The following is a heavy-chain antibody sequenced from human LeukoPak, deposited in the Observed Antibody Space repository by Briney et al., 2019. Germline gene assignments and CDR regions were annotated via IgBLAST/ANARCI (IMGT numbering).Heavy chain of an antibody. V-gene: IGHV3-23*01. J-gene: IGHJ4*02. D-gene: IGHD3-10*01. CDR3: AKAYYYGSGSYYVAFDC. CDR1: GFTFSNYA. Sequence: GGSLRLSCAASGFTFSNYAMTWVRQAPGEGLEWVSSLSGRGDNTFYADSVKGRFTISRDNSENTLHLEMNSLRAEDTAVYYCAKAYYYGSGSYYVAFDCWGQGTLVTVSS. CDR2: LSGRGDNT.